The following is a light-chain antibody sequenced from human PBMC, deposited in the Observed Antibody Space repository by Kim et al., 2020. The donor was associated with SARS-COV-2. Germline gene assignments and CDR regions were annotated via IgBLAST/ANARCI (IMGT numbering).Light chain of an antibody. CDR3: QQYNSYSPYT. Sequence: DSVGDRVTTTCRARQSTSSSLAWYKQKPGKAPKLLIYKASSLGSGVPSRFSGSGSGTEFTLTISSLQPDDFATYYCQQYNSYSPYTFGEGTKLRS. CDR2: KAS. J-gene: IGKJ2*01. CDR1: QSTSSS. V-gene: IGKV1-5*03.